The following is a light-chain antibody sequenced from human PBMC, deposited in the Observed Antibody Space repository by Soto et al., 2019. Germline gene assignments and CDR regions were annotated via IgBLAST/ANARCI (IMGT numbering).Light chain of an antibody. V-gene: IGKV3D-15*01. CDR1: QSVSSN. CDR3: QQYNNWPIT. CDR2: DAS. Sequence: EIVMTQSPATLSVSPGERATLSCRASQSVSSNLAWYQQKPGQAPRLLIYDASNRATGIPARFSGSGSGTEFTLTISSLQSEDSAVYYCQQYNNWPITFGQGTRLENK. J-gene: IGKJ5*01.